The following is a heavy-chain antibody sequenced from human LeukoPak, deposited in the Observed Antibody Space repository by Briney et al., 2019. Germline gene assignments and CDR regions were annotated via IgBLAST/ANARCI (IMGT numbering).Heavy chain of an antibody. D-gene: IGHD3-3*01. CDR1: GGSFSGYY. Sequence: PSETLSLTCAVYGGSFSGYYWSWIRQPPGKGLEWIGEINHSGSTNYNPSLKSRVTISVDTSKNQFSLKLSSVTAADTAVYYCARAGRKDFWRGMEGYYFDYWGQGTLVTVSS. CDR3: ARAGRKDFWRGMEGYYFDY. V-gene: IGHV4-34*01. CDR2: INHSGST. J-gene: IGHJ4*02.